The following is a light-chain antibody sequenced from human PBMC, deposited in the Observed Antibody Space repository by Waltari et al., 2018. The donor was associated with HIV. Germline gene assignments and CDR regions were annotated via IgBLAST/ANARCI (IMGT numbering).Light chain of an antibody. J-gene: IGLJ2*01. CDR1: NSPIGSNS. CDR2: KHN. CDR3: AAWDDRLNLV. V-gene: IGLV1-47*01. Sequence: QSVLTQPPSASATPGQRATISPFGSNSPIGSNSVSWYQQLPGMAPTLLIYKHNQRPAGVPDRFSGSKSGTSASLAISGLRSEDEADYYCAAWDDRLNLVFGGGTKLTVL.